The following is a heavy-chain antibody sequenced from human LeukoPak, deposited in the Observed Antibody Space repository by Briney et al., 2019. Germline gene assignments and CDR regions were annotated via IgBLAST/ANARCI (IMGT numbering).Heavy chain of an antibody. V-gene: IGHV3-23*01. CDR3: ANPQSAGDY. J-gene: IGHJ4*02. CDR1: GFTSSRHA. CDR2: ISASGGST. Sequence: GGSLRLSCAASGFTSSRHAMDWVRQAPGKGLEWVSGISASGGSTYYADSVKGRFTISRDNSKNTLYVQMNSLRAEDTAVYYCANPQSAGDYWGQGTPVTVSS. D-gene: IGHD6-13*01.